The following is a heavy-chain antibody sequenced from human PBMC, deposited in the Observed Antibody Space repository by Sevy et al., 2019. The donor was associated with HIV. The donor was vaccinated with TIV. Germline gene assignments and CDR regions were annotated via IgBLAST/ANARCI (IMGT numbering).Heavy chain of an antibody. CDR2: IYSGGST. D-gene: IGHD2-15*01. V-gene: IGHV3-53*01. J-gene: IGHJ4*02. CDR3: ARISESCSGGSCYLDY. Sequence: GGSLRLSCAASGFTFSSNCMTWVRQAPGKGLEWVSLIYSGGSTYYADSVKGRFTISRDNSKNTLYLQMNSLRAEDTAYYYCARISESCSGGSCYLDYWGQGTLVTVSS. CDR1: GFTFSSNC.